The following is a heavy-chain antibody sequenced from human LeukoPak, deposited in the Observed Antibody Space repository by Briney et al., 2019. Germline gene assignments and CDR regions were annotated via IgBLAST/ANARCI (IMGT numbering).Heavy chain of an antibody. J-gene: IGHJ4*02. V-gene: IGHV1-2*06. CDR1: GYTFTGYY. D-gene: IGHD5-18*01. Sequence: ASVTVSCKASGYTFTGYYMHWVRQAPGQGLEWMGRINPNSGGTNYAPKFQGRVTMTRDTSISTAYMELSRLRSDDTAVYYFARVYSYGLDYWGQGTLVTVSS. CDR3: ARVYSYGLDY. CDR2: INPNSGGT.